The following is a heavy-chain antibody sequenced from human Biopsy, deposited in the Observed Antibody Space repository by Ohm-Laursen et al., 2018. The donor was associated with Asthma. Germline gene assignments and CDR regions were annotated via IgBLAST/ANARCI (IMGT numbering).Heavy chain of an antibody. V-gene: IGHV1-69*01. Sequence: SSVKVSCKSLGGTFNTYVIGRVRQAPGQGLEWMGGINSVFGTTTYPQKFQDRVTITADDSTSTVYMELSSLRSEDTAVYYCARKAGSCISRTCYSLDFWGQGTLVTVS. CDR3: ARKAGSCISRTCYSLDF. J-gene: IGHJ4*02. CDR1: GGTFNTYV. CDR2: INSVFGTT. D-gene: IGHD2-2*01.